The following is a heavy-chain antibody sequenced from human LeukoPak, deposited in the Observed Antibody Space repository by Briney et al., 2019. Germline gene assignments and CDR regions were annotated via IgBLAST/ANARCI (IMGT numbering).Heavy chain of an antibody. CDR3: ARDVRNYDILTGYYKVEYFQH. Sequence: ASVTVSCKASGYTFTGYYMHWVRQAPGQGLEWMGWINPNSGGTNYAQKFQGRVTMTRDTSISTAYMELSRLRSDDTAVYYCARDVRNYDILTGYYKVEYFQHWGQGTLVTVSS. V-gene: IGHV1-2*02. J-gene: IGHJ1*01. CDR1: GYTFTGYY. CDR2: INPNSGGT. D-gene: IGHD3-9*01.